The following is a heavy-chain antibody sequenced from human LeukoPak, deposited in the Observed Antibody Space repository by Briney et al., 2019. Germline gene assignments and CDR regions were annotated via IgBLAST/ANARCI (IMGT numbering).Heavy chain of an antibody. CDR3: ARQDYYDSGAWYFDL. J-gene: IGHJ2*01. V-gene: IGHV4-39*01. CDR2: ISYSGST. Sequence: PSETLSLTRTVSGGSISSSSYYWGWIRQPPGKGLEWIGSISYSGSTYYNPSLKSRVTISVDTSKNQFSLKLSSVTAADTAVYYCARQDYYDSGAWYFDLWGRGTLVTVSS. D-gene: IGHD3-22*01. CDR1: GGSISSSSYY.